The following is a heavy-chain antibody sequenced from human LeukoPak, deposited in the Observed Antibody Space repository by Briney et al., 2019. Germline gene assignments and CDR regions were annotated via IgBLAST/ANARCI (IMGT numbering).Heavy chain of an antibody. CDR2: IRRSGGST. D-gene: IGHD5-18*01. CDR1: GFTFSSYA. J-gene: IGHJ4*02. Sequence: GGSLRLSCAASGFTFSSYAMSWVRQAPGKGLDWVSAIRRSGGSTYYADSVKGRFTISRDNSKNTLYLQMNSLRAEDTAVYYCAKDLRGNSYGYQIDYGGQGTLVTVSS. V-gene: IGHV3-23*01. CDR3: AKDLRGNSYGYQIDY.